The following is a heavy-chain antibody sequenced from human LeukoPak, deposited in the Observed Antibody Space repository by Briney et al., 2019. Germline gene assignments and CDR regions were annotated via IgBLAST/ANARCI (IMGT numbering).Heavy chain of an antibody. CDR3: ARSYYYDSSGYCRTNPFDY. J-gene: IGHJ4*02. D-gene: IGHD3-22*01. CDR2: IYYTDS. CDR1: GGSISSGDYS. Sequence: PSETLSLTCAVSGGSISSGDYSWSWIRQPPGKGLEWIGYIYYTDSYYNPSLKSRVTISVDTSKNQFSLKLSSVTAADTAVYYCARSYYYDSSGYCRTNPFDYWGQGTLVTVSS. V-gene: IGHV4-30-4*07.